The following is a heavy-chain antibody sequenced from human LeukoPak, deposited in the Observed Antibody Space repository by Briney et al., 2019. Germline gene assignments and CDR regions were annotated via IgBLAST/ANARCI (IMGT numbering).Heavy chain of an antibody. J-gene: IGHJ3*02. Sequence: GESLKISCSASGFTFSNHWMSWVRQAPGKGLEWVANIKKDGTEKNYVDSVKGRFTISRDNAKNSLYLEMNSLRAEDTAVYYCARSRTSLGVVIMGAFDIWGQGTMVTVSS. V-gene: IGHV3-7*01. CDR3: ARSRTSLGVVIMGAFDI. CDR2: IKKDGTEK. D-gene: IGHD3-3*01. CDR1: GFTFSNHW.